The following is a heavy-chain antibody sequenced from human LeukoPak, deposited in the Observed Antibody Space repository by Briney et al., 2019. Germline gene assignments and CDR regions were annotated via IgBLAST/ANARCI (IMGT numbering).Heavy chain of an antibody. CDR2: ISSSTTYI. D-gene: IGHD6-6*01. V-gene: IGHV3-21*01. Sequence: GGSLRLSCAAPGFPFSSFSMNWVRQAPGKGLEWVSSISSSTTYIYYADSVKGRFTISRDNAKNSLYLQMNSLRAEDTAVYYCARKLRAARPEGFGYWGQGTLVTVSS. J-gene: IGHJ4*02. CDR3: ARKLRAARPEGFGY. CDR1: GFPFSSFS.